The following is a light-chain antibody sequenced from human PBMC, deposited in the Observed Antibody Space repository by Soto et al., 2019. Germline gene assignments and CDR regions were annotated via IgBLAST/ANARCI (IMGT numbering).Light chain of an antibody. CDR2: GAS. CDR1: QSVCSRC. CDR3: QHYGTTPWT. J-gene: IGKJ1*01. V-gene: IGKV3-20*01. Sequence: ETVLTQSPGTLSLSPGERVTLSCRASQSVCSRCFAWYQQKPGQSPRLLIYGASTRATGISDRFSGSGSGTDFTLTISRLEPEDFAVYYCQHYGTTPWTFGQGTKVGIK.